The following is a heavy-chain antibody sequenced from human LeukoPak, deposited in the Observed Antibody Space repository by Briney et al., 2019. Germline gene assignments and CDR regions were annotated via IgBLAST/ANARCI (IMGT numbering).Heavy chain of an antibody. CDR2: IYTNGST. CDR1: GGSVNTGGYS. D-gene: IGHD4-11*01. CDR3: ARDRYSNSEEVYYGLDD. Sequence: SQTLSLTCSVSGGSVNTGGYSWTWIRQPAGKGLEWVGHIYTNGSTNYNPSLKSRITLALDTSKNQVSLKLTSVTAADTAVYYCARDRYSNSEEVYYGLDDGGLGTTVIVSS. J-gene: IGHJ6*02. V-gene: IGHV4-61*09.